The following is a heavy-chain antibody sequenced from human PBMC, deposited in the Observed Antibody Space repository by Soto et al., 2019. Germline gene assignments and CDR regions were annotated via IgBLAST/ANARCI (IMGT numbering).Heavy chain of an antibody. V-gene: IGHV3-11*06. J-gene: IGHJ5*02. CDR1: GFTFGDSY. Sequence: GGSLRLSCAGSGFTFGDSYMSWIRQAPGKGLEWLSYISPGSRYSAYADSVKGRFTISRDNAKRSLYPQMMSLTAEDTAIYYCVRGGGGGLFDPWGQGTLVTVSS. CDR2: ISPGSRYS. CDR3: VRGGGGGLFDP. D-gene: IGHD2-15*01.